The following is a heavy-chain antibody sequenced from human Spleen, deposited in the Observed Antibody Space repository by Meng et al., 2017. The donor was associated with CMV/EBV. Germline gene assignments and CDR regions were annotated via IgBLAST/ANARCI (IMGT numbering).Heavy chain of an antibody. J-gene: IGHJ4*02. Sequence: GESLKISCAASGFTFSSYAMSWVRQAPGKGLEWVATIKEDGSEKYYVDSVKGRFTISRDNAENSLFLQMNSLSAEDTAVYYCAIWEDWGQGTLVTVSS. CDR2: IKEDGSEK. V-gene: IGHV3-7*01. CDR1: GFTFSSYA. D-gene: IGHD1-26*01. CDR3: AIWED.